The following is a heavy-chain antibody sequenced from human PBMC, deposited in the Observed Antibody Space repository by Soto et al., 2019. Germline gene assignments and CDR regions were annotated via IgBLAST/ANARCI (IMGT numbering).Heavy chain of an antibody. CDR2: INPDGSST. CDR1: GFIFSSYW. CDR3: ARGERATTGY. V-gene: IGHV3-74*01. J-gene: IGHJ4*02. D-gene: IGHD1-1*01. Sequence: EAQLVESGGGLVQPGGSLRLSCAASGFIFSSYWMHWVRQAPGKGLVWLSRINPDGSSTNYVDSVKGRFTISRDNAKNTLYLQMNSVRGEDTAVYYCARGERATTGYWGQGTLVTVSS.